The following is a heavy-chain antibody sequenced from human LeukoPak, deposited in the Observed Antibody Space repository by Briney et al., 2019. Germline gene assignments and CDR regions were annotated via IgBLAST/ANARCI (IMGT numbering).Heavy chain of an antibody. J-gene: IGHJ3*02. CDR3: ARPVGAADAFDI. CDR2: TYYKSKWFN. CDR1: GDSVSSNSVA. Sequence: SQTLSLTCAISGDSVSSNSVAWNWIRQSPSRGLEWLGRTYYKSKWFNEYAPSVQSRISINPDTSKNQFSLKLSSVTAADTAVYYCARPVGAADAFDIWGQGTMVTVSS. V-gene: IGHV6-1*01. D-gene: IGHD1-26*01.